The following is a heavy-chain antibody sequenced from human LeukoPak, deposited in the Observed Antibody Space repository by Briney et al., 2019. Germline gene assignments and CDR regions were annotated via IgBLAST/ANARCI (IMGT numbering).Heavy chain of an antibody. D-gene: IGHD3/OR15-3a*01. V-gene: IGHV3-66*01. CDR2: IYSGGST. Sequence: GGSLRLSCAASGFTFSSYAMSWVRQAPGKGLEWVSVIYSGGSTYYADSVKGGFTISRDNSKNTLYLQMNSLRAEDTAVYYCARDYLDGWFDPWGQGTLVTVSS. CDR3: ARDYLDGWFDP. J-gene: IGHJ5*02. CDR1: GFTFSSYA.